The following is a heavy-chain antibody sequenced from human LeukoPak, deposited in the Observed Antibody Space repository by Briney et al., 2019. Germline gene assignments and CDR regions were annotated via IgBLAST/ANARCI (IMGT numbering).Heavy chain of an antibody. Sequence: SETLSLTCTVSGGSISSYYWSWIRQPPGKGLEWIGYIYYSGSTNYNPSLKSRVTISVDTSKNQFSLKLSSVTAADSAVYYCVRDRYGCYSQIFDYWGQGTLVTVSS. CDR2: IYYSGST. CDR3: VRDRYGCYSQIFDY. CDR1: GGSISSYY. D-gene: IGHD1-1*01. V-gene: IGHV4-59*01. J-gene: IGHJ4*02.